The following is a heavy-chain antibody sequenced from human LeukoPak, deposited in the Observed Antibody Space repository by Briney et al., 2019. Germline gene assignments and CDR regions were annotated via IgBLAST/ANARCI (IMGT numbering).Heavy chain of an antibody. CDR1: GFSLSDYW. CDR2: ITSDGSTT. CDR3: AGDYIWGRLF. V-gene: IGHV3-74*01. D-gene: IGHD3-16*01. J-gene: IGHJ4*01. Sequence: GGSLRLSCVGSGFSLSDYWMHWVRQTPGKGLMWVSRITSDGSTTWYADSVKGRFTVSRDNAKNTLFLEMNSLRDEDTAVYYCAGDYIWGRLFWGQGTLVTVSS.